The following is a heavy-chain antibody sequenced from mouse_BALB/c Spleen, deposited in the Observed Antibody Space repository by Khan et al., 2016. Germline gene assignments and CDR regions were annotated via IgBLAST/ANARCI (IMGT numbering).Heavy chain of an antibody. CDR2: IWGGGPT. Sequence: VQLKESGPGLVAPSQSLSITCSVSGFSLTDYGVSWIRQPPGKGLEWLGVIWGGGPTYFNSALKSRLSISKDNSKSQVFLKMSSLQTDDTARYYCAKHEGISLAMDYWGQGTSVTVSS. CDR3: AKHEGISLAMDY. CDR1: GFSLTDYG. V-gene: IGHV2-6-5*01. J-gene: IGHJ4*01.